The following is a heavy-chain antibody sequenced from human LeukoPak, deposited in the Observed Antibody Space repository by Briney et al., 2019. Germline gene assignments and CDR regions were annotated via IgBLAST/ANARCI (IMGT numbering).Heavy chain of an antibody. CDR3: ARQGIAVAGDFDY. J-gene: IGHJ4*02. Sequence: SETLSLTCTVSGGSISSSSYYWGWIRQPPGKGLEWIGSIYYSGSTYYNPSLKSRVTISVDTSKNQFSLKLSSVTAADTAVYYCARQGIAVAGDFDYWGQGTLVTVPS. CDR2: IYYSGST. D-gene: IGHD6-19*01. CDR1: GGSISSSSYY. V-gene: IGHV4-39*01.